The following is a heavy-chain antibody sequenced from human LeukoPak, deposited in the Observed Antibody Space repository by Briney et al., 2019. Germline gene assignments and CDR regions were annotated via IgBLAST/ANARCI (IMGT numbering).Heavy chain of an antibody. CDR3: AREYDSSGYYFLDY. J-gene: IGHJ4*02. CDR2: ISAYNGNT. Sequence: ASVKVSCKVSGYTLTELSMHWVRQAPGQGLEWMGWISAYNGNTNYAQKLQGRVTMTTDTSTSTAYMELRSLRSDDTAVYYCAREYDSSGYYFLDYWGQGTLVTVSS. CDR1: GYTLTELS. V-gene: IGHV1-18*01. D-gene: IGHD3-22*01.